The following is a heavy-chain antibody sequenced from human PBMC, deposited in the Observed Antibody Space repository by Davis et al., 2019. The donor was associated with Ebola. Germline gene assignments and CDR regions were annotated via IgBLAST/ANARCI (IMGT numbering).Heavy chain of an antibody. J-gene: IGHJ3*02. CDR2: IYPIVGTT. CDR1: GYTFTSYT. V-gene: IGHV1-46*01. Sequence: ASVKVSCKASGYTFTSYTIIWVRQAPGQGLEWMGLIYPIVGTTRYTQKFRGRLTVTSDTSSSTVYMELSGLRSDDAAMYFCARGQPRDHDSFDIWGQGTMVTVSS. CDR3: ARGQPRDHDSFDI. D-gene: IGHD5-24*01.